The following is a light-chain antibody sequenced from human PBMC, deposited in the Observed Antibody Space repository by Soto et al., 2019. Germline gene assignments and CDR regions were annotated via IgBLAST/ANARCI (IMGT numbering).Light chain of an antibody. CDR1: QRLLHSNGNIF. Sequence: EIVMTQSPPSLTVTPGEPASISCRSSQRLLHSNGNIFLDWYLQKPGQSPQLLIYLGFNRASGVPDRVSGSAAVTDFTLKIRRVEAEDVGVYYCMQALQTPYTFGQGTKLEIK. CDR2: LGF. V-gene: IGKV2-28*01. J-gene: IGKJ2*01. CDR3: MQALQTPYT.